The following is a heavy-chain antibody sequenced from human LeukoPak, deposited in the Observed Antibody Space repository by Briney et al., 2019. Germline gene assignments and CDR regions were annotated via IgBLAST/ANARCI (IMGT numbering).Heavy chain of an antibody. CDR2: INHSGST. D-gene: IGHD4-11*01. J-gene: IGHJ5*02. CDR1: GGSFSGYY. Sequence: SETLSLTCAVYGGSFSGYYWSWIRQPPGKGLEWIGEINHSGSTNYNPSLKSRVTISVDTSKNQFSLKLSSVTAADTAVYYCARGPYSDYLSWFDPRGQGTLVTVSS. V-gene: IGHV4-34*01. CDR3: ARGPYSDYLSWFDP.